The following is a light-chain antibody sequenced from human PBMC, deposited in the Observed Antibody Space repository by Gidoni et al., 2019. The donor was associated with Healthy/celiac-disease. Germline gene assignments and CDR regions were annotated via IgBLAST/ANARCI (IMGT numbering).Light chain of an antibody. CDR2: EGS. Sequence: QSALSQPASVSGSPGQSIPISCTGTSSDVGSYNLVSWYQQQPGKAPKLMIYEGSKRPSGVSNRFSGSKSGNTASLTISGLQAEDEADYYCCSYAGSSTFDWVFGGGTKLTVL. CDR3: CSYAGSSTFDWV. J-gene: IGLJ3*02. CDR1: SSDVGSYNL. V-gene: IGLV2-23*03.